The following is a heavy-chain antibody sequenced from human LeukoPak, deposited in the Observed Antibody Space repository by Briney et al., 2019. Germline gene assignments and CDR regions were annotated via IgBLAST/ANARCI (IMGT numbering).Heavy chain of an antibody. J-gene: IGHJ4*02. V-gene: IGHV4-39*01. CDR2: IFYSGRT. Sequence: PSETLSLTCTVSGASIGGSNYCWGWVRQPPGMGLEWIGSIFYSGRTYFNPSLKRRVTISVDTSKNQFSLGLSSVTAADAAVYYCARHEEEDGRNAKTFWYWGQGTLVTVSS. D-gene: IGHD3-3*01. CDR1: GASIGGSNYC. CDR3: ARHEEEDGRNAKTFWY.